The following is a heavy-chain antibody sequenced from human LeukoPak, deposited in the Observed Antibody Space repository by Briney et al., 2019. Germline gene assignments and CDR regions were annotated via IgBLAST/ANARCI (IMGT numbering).Heavy chain of an antibody. CDR2: IIPIFGTA. Sequence: SVKVSCKASGGTFSSYAISWVRQAPGQGLEWMGGIIPIFGTANYAQKFQGRVTITADESTSTAYMELSSLRSEDTAVYYCASAFSDNYYDSSGYRTSDYWGQGTLVTVSS. CDR3: ASAFSDNYYDSSGYRTSDY. CDR1: GGTFSSYA. D-gene: IGHD3-22*01. V-gene: IGHV1-69*13. J-gene: IGHJ4*02.